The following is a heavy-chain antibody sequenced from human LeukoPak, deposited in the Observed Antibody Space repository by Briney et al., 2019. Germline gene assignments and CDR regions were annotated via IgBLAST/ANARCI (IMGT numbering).Heavy chain of an antibody. J-gene: IGHJ6*02. D-gene: IGHD3-10*01. Sequence: ASVKVSCKASGYTFTSYGISWVRQAPGQGLEWVGWISAYNGNTNYAQKLQGRGTMTTDKSTSTTYMELRRLRSDDTAVYYCARGPLYRYGSGSYYRSRSYGMDVWGQGTTVTVSS. CDR1: GYTFTSYG. CDR2: ISAYNGNT. V-gene: IGHV1-18*01. CDR3: ARGPLYRYGSGSYYRSRSYGMDV.